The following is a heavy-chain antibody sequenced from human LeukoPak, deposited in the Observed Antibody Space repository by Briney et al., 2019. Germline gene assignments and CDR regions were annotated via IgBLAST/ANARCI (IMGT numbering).Heavy chain of an antibody. CDR2: ISSSGSTI. D-gene: IGHD3-3*01. Sequence: PGGSLRLSCAASGFTFSDYYMSWIRQAPGKGVEGVSYISSSGSTIYYADSVKGRFTISRDNAKNSLYLQMNSLRAEDTAVYYCARVPVTIFGVVIWGSPYGMDVWGQGTTVTVSS. J-gene: IGHJ6*02. CDR1: GFTFSDYY. CDR3: ARVPVTIFGVVIWGSPYGMDV. V-gene: IGHV3-11*01.